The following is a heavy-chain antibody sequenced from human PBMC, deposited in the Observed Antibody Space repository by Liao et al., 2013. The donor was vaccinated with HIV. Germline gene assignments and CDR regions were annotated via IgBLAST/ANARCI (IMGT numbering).Heavy chain of an antibody. CDR2: IYTSGST. J-gene: IGHJ2*01. CDR3: ARDRFWYFDL. Sequence: QVQLQESGPGLVKPSQTLSLTCTVSGGSISSGSYYWSWIRQPAGKGLEWIGRIYTSGSTNYNPSLKSRVTMSVDTSKNQFSLKLSSVTAADTAVYYCARDRFWYFDLWGRGTLVTVSS. V-gene: IGHV4-61*02. CDR1: GGSISSGSYY.